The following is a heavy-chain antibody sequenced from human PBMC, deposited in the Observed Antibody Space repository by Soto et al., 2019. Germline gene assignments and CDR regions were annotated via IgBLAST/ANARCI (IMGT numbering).Heavy chain of an antibody. V-gene: IGHV3-30*18. CDR3: AKDTYSSSWYAFDY. CDR1: GFTFSSYG. D-gene: IGHD6-13*01. Sequence: QVQLVESGGGVVQPGRSLRLSCAASGFTFSSYGMHWVRQAPGKGLEWVAVISYDGSNKYYADSVKGRFTISRDNSKNTLYLQMNSLRAEDTAVYYCAKDTYSSSWYAFDYWGQGTLVTVSS. CDR2: ISYDGSNK. J-gene: IGHJ4*02.